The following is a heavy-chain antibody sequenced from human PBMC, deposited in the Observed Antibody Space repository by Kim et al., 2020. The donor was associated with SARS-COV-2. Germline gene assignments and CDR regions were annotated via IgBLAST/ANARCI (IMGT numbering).Heavy chain of an antibody. CDR1: GFSFNTHT. CDR2: ISNDGRNT. Sequence: GGSLRLSCAASGFSFNTHTLHWVRQAPGKGLEWVALISNDGRNTYYTDSVKGRFTVSRDIVNNTLHLQMNSLRPEDTALYFCAREKVAMVTYDYWGQGALVTVSS. CDR3: AREKVAMVTYDY. V-gene: IGHV3-30*14. J-gene: IGHJ4*02. D-gene: IGHD5-18*01.